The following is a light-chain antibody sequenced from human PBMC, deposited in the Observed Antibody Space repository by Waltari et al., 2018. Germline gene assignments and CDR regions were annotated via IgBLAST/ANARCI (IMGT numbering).Light chain of an antibody. CDR3: QQSYSSWT. V-gene: IGKV1-39*01. CDR1: QSISSN. J-gene: IGKJ1*01. CDR2: AAS. Sequence: DIQMTQSPSSLSASVGDRVTITCRASQSISSNLNWYQQKPGKGPKVLIYAASNLQSWVPSRFSGSGSGTEFTLTISSLQPEDSAIYYCQQSYSSWTFGQGTKVEIK.